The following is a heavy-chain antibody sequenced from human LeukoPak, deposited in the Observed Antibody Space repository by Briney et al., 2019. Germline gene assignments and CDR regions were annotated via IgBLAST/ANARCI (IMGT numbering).Heavy chain of an antibody. CDR1: GFTFSSYW. D-gene: IGHD3-22*01. CDR3: AKVTYYYDSSGYYSLNWYFDL. J-gene: IGHJ2*01. CDR2: ISWNSGSI. Sequence: GGSLRLSCAASGFTFSSYWMSWVRQAPGKGLEWVSGISWNSGSIGYADSVKGRFTISRDNAKNSLYLQMNSLRAEDTALYYCAKVTYYYDSSGYYSLNWYFDLWGRGTLVTVSS. V-gene: IGHV3-9*01.